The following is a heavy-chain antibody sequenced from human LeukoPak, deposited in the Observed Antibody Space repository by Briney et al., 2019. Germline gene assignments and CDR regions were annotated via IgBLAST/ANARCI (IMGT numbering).Heavy chain of an antibody. CDR1: GGSISSGGYY. Sequence: KPSETLSLTCTVSGGSISSGGYYWSWIRQHPGKGLEWIGYIYYSGSTYYNPSLKSRVTISVDTSKNQFSLKLSSVTAADTAVYYCARTESPGHWNPKPKSKYNWFDPWGQGTLVTVSS. CDR3: ARTESPGHWNPKPKSKYNWFDP. CDR2: IYYSGST. D-gene: IGHD1-1*01. V-gene: IGHV4-31*03. J-gene: IGHJ5*02.